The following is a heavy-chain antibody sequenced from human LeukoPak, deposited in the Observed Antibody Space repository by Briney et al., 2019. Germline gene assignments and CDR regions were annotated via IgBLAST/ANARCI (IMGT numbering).Heavy chain of an antibody. CDR3: ATDSDGSRGLDY. J-gene: IGHJ4*02. V-gene: IGHV3-53*01. Sequence: PGGSLRLSCAASGFTVSDNYMTWVRQAPGKGLEWVSVLYSGGSTYYADSVKGRFTISRDNSKNTLFLQMSSLKAEDTAVYYCATDSDGSRGLDYWGQGTLVTVSS. CDR2: LYSGGST. CDR1: GFTVSDNY. D-gene: IGHD2-2*01.